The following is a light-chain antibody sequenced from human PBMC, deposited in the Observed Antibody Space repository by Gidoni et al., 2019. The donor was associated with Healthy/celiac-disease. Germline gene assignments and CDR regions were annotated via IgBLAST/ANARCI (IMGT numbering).Light chain of an antibody. CDR3: QQSYSTPYT. J-gene: IGKJ2*01. CDR1: QSISSY. CDR2: AAS. Sequence: DIQMTQSPSSLSASVGDRVTITCRASQSISSYFNWYQQKPGKAPKLLIYAASSLQSGVPSRFSGSGSGTYFTLTISSLQPEDFATYYCQQSYSTPYTFGQGTKLEIK. V-gene: IGKV1-39*01.